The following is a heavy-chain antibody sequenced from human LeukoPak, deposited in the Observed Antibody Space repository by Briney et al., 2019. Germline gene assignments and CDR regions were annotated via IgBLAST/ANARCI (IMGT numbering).Heavy chain of an antibody. CDR3: ARDFGYGGNSDWFDP. V-gene: IGHV1-69*13. CDR1: GYTFTGYY. D-gene: IGHD4-23*01. CDR2: IIPIFGTA. Sequence: ASVKVSCKASGYTFTGYYMHWVRQAPGQGLEWMGGIIPIFGTANYAQKFQGRVTITADESTSTAYMELSSLRSEDTAVYYCARDFGYGGNSDWFDPWGQGTLVTVSS. J-gene: IGHJ5*02.